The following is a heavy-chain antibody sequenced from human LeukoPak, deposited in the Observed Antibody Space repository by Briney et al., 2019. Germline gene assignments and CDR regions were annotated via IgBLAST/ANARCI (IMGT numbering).Heavy chain of an antibody. D-gene: IGHD3-3*01. J-gene: IGHJ4*02. CDR2: TRNKANSYTT. CDR1: GFTFSDHY. V-gene: IGHV3-72*01. Sequence: SGGSLRLSCAASGFTFSDHYMDWVRQAPGKGLEWVGRTRNKANSYTTEYAASVKGRFTISRDDSKNSLYLQMNSLKTEDTAVYYCARAYQEGYDFWSGYYTYFGYWGQGTLVTVSS. CDR3: ARAYQEGYDFWSGYYTYFGY.